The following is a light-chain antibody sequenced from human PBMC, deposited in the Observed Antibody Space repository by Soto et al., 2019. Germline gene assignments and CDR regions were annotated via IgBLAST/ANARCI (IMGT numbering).Light chain of an antibody. CDR2: YNT. CDR3: QSYDSSLSGSVL. CDR1: SSNIGAGYD. J-gene: IGLJ2*01. V-gene: IGLV1-40*01. Sequence: QSVLTQPPSVSGAPGQRVTISCTGSSSNIGAGYDVHWYQQLPGTAPKLLIYYNTNRPSGVPDRFSGSKSGTSASLAITGLQAEDEADYYCQSYDSSLSGSVLFGGGTKLAVL.